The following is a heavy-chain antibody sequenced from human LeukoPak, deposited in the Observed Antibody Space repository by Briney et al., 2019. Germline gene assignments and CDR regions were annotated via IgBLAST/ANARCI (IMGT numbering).Heavy chain of an antibody. V-gene: IGHV3-23*01. CDR3: AKGPFSYYDSSGYNYFDY. Sequence: GGSLRLSCAASGFTFSNYAMSWVRQAPGKGPEWVSALSASGGMTYSADSVKGRFTISRDNSRNTLDLLMNSLRVEDTAVYFCAKGPFSYYDSSGYNYFDYWGQGTQVTVSS. D-gene: IGHD3-22*01. CDR1: GFTFSNYA. CDR2: LSASGGMT. J-gene: IGHJ4*02.